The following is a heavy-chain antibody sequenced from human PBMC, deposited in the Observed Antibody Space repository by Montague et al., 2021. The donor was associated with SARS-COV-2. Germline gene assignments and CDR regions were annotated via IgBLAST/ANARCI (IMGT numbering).Heavy chain of an antibody. CDR3: AGDDLVLQGVTKGLDV. CDR1: GGSISSGNYY. D-gene: IGHD3-10*01. CDR2: MYYSGST. V-gene: IGHV4-39*07. Sequence: SETLSLTCTVSGGSISSGNYYWGWIRQPPGKGLEWIGNMYYSGSTYYNPPLKSRVTISIDTSKNQFSLNLSSVTAVDTAVYYCAGDDLVLQGVTKGLDVWGQGTTVTVSS. J-gene: IGHJ6*02.